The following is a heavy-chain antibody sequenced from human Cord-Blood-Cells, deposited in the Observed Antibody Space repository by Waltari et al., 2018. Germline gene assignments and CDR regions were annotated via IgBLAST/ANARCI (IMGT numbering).Heavy chain of an antibody. J-gene: IGHJ3*02. Sequence: QVQLQESGPGLVKPSETLSLTCTVSGYSISSGYYWGWIRQPPGKWLEWIGSIYHSVSTYYNPSLKSRVTLSVDTSKNQFSLKLSSVTAADTAVYYCAREYRPSIAARKGGHDAFDIWGQGTMVTVSS. CDR3: AREYRPSIAARKGGHDAFDI. D-gene: IGHD6-6*01. CDR2: IYHSVST. V-gene: IGHV4-38-2*02. CDR1: GYSISSGYY.